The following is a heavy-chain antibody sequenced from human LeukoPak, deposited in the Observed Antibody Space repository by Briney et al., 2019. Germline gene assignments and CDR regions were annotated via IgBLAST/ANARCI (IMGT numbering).Heavy chain of an antibody. CDR3: ATNKDWAEAD. D-gene: IGHD3/OR15-3a*01. CDR1: DGSIRTYY. V-gene: IGHV4-59*03. J-gene: IGHJ4*02. CDR2: IYYRGDI. Sequence: SETLSLTCSVSDGSIRTYYWSWIRQSPGQGLEWIGNIYYRGDINYSPSLKSRVIISIDTSKNQFSLKVTSLTAADTAVYYCATNKDWAEADWGRGTLVIVSS.